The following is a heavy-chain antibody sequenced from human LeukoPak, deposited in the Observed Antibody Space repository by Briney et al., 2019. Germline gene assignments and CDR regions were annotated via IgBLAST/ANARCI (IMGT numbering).Heavy chain of an antibody. CDR2: ISSSSSYI. V-gene: IGHV3-21*01. D-gene: IGHD5-18*01. CDR1: GFTFSSYS. CDR3: ARERGGYSYGLDAFDI. Sequence: GGSLRLSCAASGFTFSSYSMNWVRQAPGKGLEWVSSISSSSSYIYYADSVKGRFTISRDNAKNSLYLQMNSLRAEDTAVYYCARERGGYSYGLDAFDIWGQGTMVTVSS. J-gene: IGHJ3*02.